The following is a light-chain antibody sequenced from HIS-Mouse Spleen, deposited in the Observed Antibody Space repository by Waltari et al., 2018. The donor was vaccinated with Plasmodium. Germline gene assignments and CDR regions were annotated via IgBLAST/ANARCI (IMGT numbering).Light chain of an antibody. J-gene: IGLJ3*02. Sequence: SSQLTQPPSVSLSPGQTARIPFSCNAFPKQFAYWSQQKSGQAPVLVIYEDSKRPSGIPERFSGSSSGTKATLTISGAQVEDEADYYCYSTDSSGNHRVFGGGTKLTVL. CDR2: EDS. CDR3: YSTDSSGNHRV. V-gene: IGLV3-10*01. CDR1: AFPKQF.